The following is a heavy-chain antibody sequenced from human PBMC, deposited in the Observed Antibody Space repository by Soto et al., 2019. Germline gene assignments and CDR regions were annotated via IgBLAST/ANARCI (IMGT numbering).Heavy chain of an antibody. V-gene: IGHV1-69*11. CDR1: GYTFTSYA. CDR3: AKDGGADGYFGNWLDP. CDR2: IIPNIGTT. Sequence: SVKVSCKASGYTFTSYAISWVRQAPGQGLEWVGRIIPNIGTTNDAQKFQGRVTITADESTTTAYMELSGLKSDDTAVYYCAKDGGADGYFGNWLDPWGQGTLVTVSS. D-gene: IGHD5-12*01. J-gene: IGHJ5*02.